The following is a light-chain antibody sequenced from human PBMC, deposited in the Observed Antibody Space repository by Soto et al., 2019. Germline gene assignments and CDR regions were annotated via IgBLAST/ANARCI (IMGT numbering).Light chain of an antibody. CDR2: RNN. CDR3: AAWDDSLSGPWV. J-gene: IGLJ3*02. CDR1: SSNMGSNY. Sequence: QSVLTQPPSASGTPGQRVTISCSGSSSNMGSNYVYWYQQLPGAAPKVLIYRNNQRPSGVPDRFSGSKSGTSASLAISGLRSEDEADYYCAAWDDSLSGPWVFGGGTKLTVL. V-gene: IGLV1-47*01.